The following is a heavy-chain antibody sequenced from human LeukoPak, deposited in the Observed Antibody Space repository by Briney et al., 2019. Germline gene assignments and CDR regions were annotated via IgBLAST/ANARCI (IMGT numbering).Heavy chain of an antibody. D-gene: IGHD6-19*01. CDR1: GFTFSSYA. J-gene: IGHJ4*02. V-gene: IGHV3-23*01. CDR2: ISGSGGST. Sequence: GGSLRLSCAASGFTFSSYAMSWVRQAPGKGLEWVSAISGSGGSTYYADFVKGRFTISRDNSKNTLYLQMSSLRAEDTAVYYCLSGSAVAAMGFDYWGQGTLVTVSS. CDR3: LSGSAVAAMGFDY.